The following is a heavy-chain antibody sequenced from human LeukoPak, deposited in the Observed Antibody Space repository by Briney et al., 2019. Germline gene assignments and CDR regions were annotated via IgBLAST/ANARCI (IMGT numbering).Heavy chain of an antibody. V-gene: IGHV3-30*04. Sequence: PGRSLTLSCAASGFTFSSYAMHWVRQAPGKGLEWVAVISYDGSNKYYADSVKGRFTISRDNSKNTLYLQMNSLRPEDTAVYYCARDQVAAAGSYFQHWGQGTLVTVSS. CDR2: ISYDGSNK. CDR3: ARDQVAAAGSYFQH. J-gene: IGHJ1*01. D-gene: IGHD6-13*01. CDR1: GFTFSSYA.